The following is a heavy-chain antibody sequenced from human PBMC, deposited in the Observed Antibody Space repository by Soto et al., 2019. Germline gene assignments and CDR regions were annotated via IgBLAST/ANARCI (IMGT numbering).Heavy chain of an antibody. Sequence: SETLSLTCTFSVGSIISYYWSGMRQPSGKGLGWIVRIYTSGSTNYNPSLKSRVTMSVDTSKNQFSLKLSSVTAADTAVYYCARERIRTKYGMDVWGQGTTVTSP. CDR3: ARERIRTKYGMDV. J-gene: IGHJ6*02. CDR2: IYTSGST. CDR1: VGSIISYY. V-gene: IGHV4-4*07.